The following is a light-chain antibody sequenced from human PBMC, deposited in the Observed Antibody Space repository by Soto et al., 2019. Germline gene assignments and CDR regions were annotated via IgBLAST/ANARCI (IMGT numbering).Light chain of an antibody. CDR2: EVN. Sequence: QSALTQPPSESGSPGQSVTISCTGTSSDIGAYNYVSWFQQHPGEAPKLIISEVNKRPSGVPNRFSGSKSGNTASLTVSGLQAEDEADYYCTSYGGRDNLIFGGGTKLTVL. CDR3: TSYGGRDNLI. CDR1: SSDIGAYNY. J-gene: IGLJ2*01. V-gene: IGLV2-8*01.